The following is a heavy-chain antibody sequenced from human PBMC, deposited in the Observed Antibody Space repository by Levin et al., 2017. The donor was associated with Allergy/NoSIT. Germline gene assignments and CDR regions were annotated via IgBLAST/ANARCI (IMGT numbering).Heavy chain of an antibody. Sequence: PSETLSLTCAVYGGSLGGYYWTWIRQSPGRGLEWIGEIHNSGGTNYNPSLKSRVTIFLDTSKNQFSLKVRSVTAAATALYYCARRVRYFDYVWGSYRYNWFDPWGQGTLVTVSS. J-gene: IGHJ5*02. D-gene: IGHD3-16*02. CDR1: GGSLGGYY. CDR3: ARRVRYFDYVWGSYRYNWFDP. V-gene: IGHV4-34*01. CDR2: IHNSGGT.